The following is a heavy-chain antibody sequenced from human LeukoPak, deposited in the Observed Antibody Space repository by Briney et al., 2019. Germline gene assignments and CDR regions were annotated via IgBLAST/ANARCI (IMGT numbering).Heavy chain of an antibody. D-gene: IGHD5-24*01. V-gene: IGHV1-46*01. CDR3: ARSTDGYNGNNYSD. CDR1: AYTLGTYY. CDR2: INPNGRT. Sequence: ASVKVSCKPSAYTLGTYYIHWLRQAPGQGLEWMGIINPNGRTTYAQKFLGRVTMTRDTSTSTVYMELSTLRSEDTAVYYCARSTDGYNGNNYSDWGQGTTVTVSS. J-gene: IGHJ6*02.